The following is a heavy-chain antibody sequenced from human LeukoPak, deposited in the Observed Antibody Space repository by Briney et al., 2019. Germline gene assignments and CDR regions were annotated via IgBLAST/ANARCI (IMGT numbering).Heavy chain of an antibody. CDR3: ARDRSGVVSNFDY. D-gene: IGHD3-16*02. Sequence: ASVKVSCKASGYTFTGYYMNWVRQAPGPQLEWMGRINPNSGGTNYAQKFQGRVTMTRDTSISTAYMELSRLRSDDTAVYYCARDRSGVVSNFDYWGQGTLVTVSS. CDR2: INPNSGGT. CDR1: GYTFTGYY. J-gene: IGHJ4*02. V-gene: IGHV1-2*06.